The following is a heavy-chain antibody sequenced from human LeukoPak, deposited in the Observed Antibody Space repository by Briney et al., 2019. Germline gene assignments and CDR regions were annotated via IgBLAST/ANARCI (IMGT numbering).Heavy chain of an antibody. Sequence: GSLRLSFAASGFTFSSYEMNWVRQAPGKGLEWVSYISSSGSTVYYADSVKGRFTISRDNAKNSLYLQMNSLRAEDTAVYYCARATGWFQAFDYWGQGTLVTVSS. V-gene: IGHV3-48*03. CDR2: ISSSGSTV. CDR3: ARATGWFQAFDY. CDR1: GFTFSSYE. J-gene: IGHJ4*02. D-gene: IGHD6-19*01.